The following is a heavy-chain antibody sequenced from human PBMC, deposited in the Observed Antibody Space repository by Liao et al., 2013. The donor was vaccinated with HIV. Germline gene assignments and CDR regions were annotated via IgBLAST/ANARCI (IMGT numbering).Heavy chain of an antibody. Sequence: QAQLQESGPRLVRPSETLSLTCTVAGDSSEYHYWSWIRQPAGEGLEWIGRIHTTGATSFSPSLRSRLTMSIDMSRNQFSLTLHSVTAADSALYYCARGQGLELPPWGTMTTWGR. D-gene: IGHD1-7*01. J-gene: IGHJ2*01. CDR2: IHTTGAT. CDR1: GDSSEYHY. CDR3: ARGQGLELPPWGTMTT. V-gene: IGHV4-4*07.